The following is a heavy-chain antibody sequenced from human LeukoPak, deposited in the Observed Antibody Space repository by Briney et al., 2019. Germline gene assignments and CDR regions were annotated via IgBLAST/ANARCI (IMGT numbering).Heavy chain of an antibody. V-gene: IGHV3-7*01. J-gene: IGHJ4*02. Sequence: TGGSLRLSCAASGFTFSSYWMSWVRQAPGKWLEWVANIKQDGSEKYYVDSVKGRLAISRDNAKNSLYLQMNSLRAEDTAVYYCARDPGDSSGWYDYWGQGTLVTVSS. CDR1: GFTFSSYW. CDR2: IKQDGSEK. CDR3: ARDPGDSSGWYDY. D-gene: IGHD6-19*01.